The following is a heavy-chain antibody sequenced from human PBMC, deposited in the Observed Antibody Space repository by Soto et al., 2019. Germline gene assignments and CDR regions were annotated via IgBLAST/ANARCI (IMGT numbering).Heavy chain of an antibody. Sequence: GGSLRLSCAASGFTFSSYAMSWVRQAPGKGLEWVSAISGSGGSTYYADSVKGRFTISRGNSKNTLYLQMNSLRAEDTAVYYCAKDRSSSSSSFDYWGQGTLVTVSS. D-gene: IGHD6-6*01. CDR1: GFTFSSYA. CDR3: AKDRSSSSSSFDY. CDR2: ISGSGGST. V-gene: IGHV3-23*01. J-gene: IGHJ4*02.